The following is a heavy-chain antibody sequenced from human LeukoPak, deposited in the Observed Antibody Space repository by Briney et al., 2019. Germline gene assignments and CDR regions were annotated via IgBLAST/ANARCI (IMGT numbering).Heavy chain of an antibody. D-gene: IGHD5-12*01. J-gene: IGHJ4*02. Sequence: GGSLRLSCAASGFTFSSYAMNWVRQAPGKGLEWVSSISSSSSYTYYADSVKGRFTISRDNAKNSLYLQMNSLRAEDTAVYYWARDLGYSGYDSGDYWGQGTLVTVSS. CDR1: GFTFSSYA. CDR2: ISSSSSYT. V-gene: IGHV3-21*01. CDR3: ARDLGYSGYDSGDY.